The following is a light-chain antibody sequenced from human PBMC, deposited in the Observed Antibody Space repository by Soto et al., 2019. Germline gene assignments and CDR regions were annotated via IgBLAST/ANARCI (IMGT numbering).Light chain of an antibody. J-gene: IGKJ5*01. CDR1: EDISSY. V-gene: IGKV1-9*01. Sequence: IQLTQSPSSLSASVGDRVTFTCRASEDISSYLVWYQQKPGAAPKLLIYAASALHSGVPSRFSDSGSGTDFTLTISSLHPEDFAVYFCQQFKNYPITFGQGTRLQIK. CDR2: AAS. CDR3: QQFKNYPIT.